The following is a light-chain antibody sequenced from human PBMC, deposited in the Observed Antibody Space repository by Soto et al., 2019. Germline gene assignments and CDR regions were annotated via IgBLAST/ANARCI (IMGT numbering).Light chain of an antibody. Sequence: ENVFTQFPSTPSLSPGERTTLPFQASQTVSGSYVAWYQQKPGQTPRLLIYGASSRATGIPDRFSGSGSGTDFTLTISRLEPEDFAVYHCQQYGDSPLTFGGGTKVDIK. J-gene: IGKJ4*01. CDR1: QTVSGSY. CDR2: GAS. V-gene: IGKV3-20*01. CDR3: QQYGDSPLT.